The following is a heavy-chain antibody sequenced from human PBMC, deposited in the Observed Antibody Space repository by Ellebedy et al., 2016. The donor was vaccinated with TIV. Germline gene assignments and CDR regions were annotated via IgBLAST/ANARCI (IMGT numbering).Heavy chain of an antibody. CDR2: IKQDGSKR. Sequence: GESLKISCAASGFTFSSYWMSWVRQAPGKGLEWVANIKQDGSKRFYVDSVKGRITISRDNAKNSLDLQMNNLRAEDTAVYYCARKSLSNWSFDLWGRGTLVTVSS. CDR3: ARKSLSNWSFDL. CDR1: GFTFSSYW. J-gene: IGHJ2*01. V-gene: IGHV3-7*03.